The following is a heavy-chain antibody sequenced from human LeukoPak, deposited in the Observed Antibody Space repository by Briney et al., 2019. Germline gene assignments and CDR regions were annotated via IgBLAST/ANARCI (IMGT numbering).Heavy chain of an antibody. D-gene: IGHD2-15*01. CDR2: IIPIFGTA. CDR3: ASPAPYCSGGSCYSFDY. V-gene: IGHV1-69*06. CDR1: GGTFSSYA. J-gene: IGHJ4*02. Sequence: ASVKVSCKASGGTFSSYAISWVRQAPGQGLEWMGGIIPIFGTANYAQKFQGRVTITADKSTSTAYMELSSLRSGDTAVYYCASPAPYCSGGSCYSFDYWGQGTLVTVSS.